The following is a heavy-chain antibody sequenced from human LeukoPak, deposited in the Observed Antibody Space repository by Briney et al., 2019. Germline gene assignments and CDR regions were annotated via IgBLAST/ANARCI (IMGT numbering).Heavy chain of an antibody. V-gene: IGHV3-33*01. D-gene: IGHD3-22*01. Sequence: GGSLRLSCAASGFTFSSYGMHWVRQAPGKGLEWVAVIWYDGSNKYYADSVKGRFTISRDNSKNTLYLQMNSLRAEDTAVYYCAREKVVVIPYFDNWGQGTLVTVSS. J-gene: IGHJ4*02. CDR2: IWYDGSNK. CDR1: GFTFSSYG. CDR3: AREKVVVIPYFDN.